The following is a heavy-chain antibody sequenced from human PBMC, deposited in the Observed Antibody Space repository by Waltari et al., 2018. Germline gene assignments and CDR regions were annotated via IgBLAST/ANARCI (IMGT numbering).Heavy chain of an antibody. D-gene: IGHD3-10*01. CDR2: IYYSGST. Sequence: QLQLQESGPGLVKPSETLSLTCTVSGGSISSSSYYWGWIRQPPGKGLEWIGSIYYSGSTDYNPSLKSRVTISVDTSKNQVSLKLSSVTAADTAVYYCARARRITMVRGKDYWGQGTLVTVSS. J-gene: IGHJ4*02. CDR1: GGSISSSSYY. V-gene: IGHV4-39*07. CDR3: ARARRITMVRGKDY.